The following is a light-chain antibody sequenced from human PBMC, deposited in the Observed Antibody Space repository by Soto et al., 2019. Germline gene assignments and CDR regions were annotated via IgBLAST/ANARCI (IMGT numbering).Light chain of an antibody. CDR2: ENN. J-gene: IGLJ1*01. CDR1: SSNIGAGYE. V-gene: IGLV1-40*01. Sequence: QSVLTQPPSVSEAPGQRVTISCTGSSSNIGAGYEAHWYQQVPGTAPKLLIYENNKRPSGVPDRFSGSKSGTSASLAITGLQAEDEAEYYCQYYDSSLSGYVFGTGIKLTVL. CDR3: QYYDSSLSGYV.